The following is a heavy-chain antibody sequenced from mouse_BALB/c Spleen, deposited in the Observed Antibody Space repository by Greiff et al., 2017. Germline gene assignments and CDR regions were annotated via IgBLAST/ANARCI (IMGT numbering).Heavy chain of an antibody. V-gene: IGHV5-17*02. D-gene: IGHD1-1*01. Sequence: EVHLVESGGGLVQPGGSRKLSCAASGFTFSSFGMHWVRQAPEKGLEWVAYISSGSSTIYYADTVKGRFTISRDNPKNTLFLQMTSLRSEDTAMYYCARSAITRYFDYWGQGTTLTVSS. CDR1: GFTFSSFG. CDR2: ISSGSSTI. CDR3: ARSAITRYFDY. J-gene: IGHJ2*01.